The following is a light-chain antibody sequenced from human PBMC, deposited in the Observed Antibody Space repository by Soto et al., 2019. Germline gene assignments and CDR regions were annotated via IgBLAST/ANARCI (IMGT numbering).Light chain of an antibody. V-gene: IGLV2-14*01. CDR1: YSDVDGYDY. CDR3: GSYRITTAV. Sequence: QSVLTQPASVSGSPGQSITISCTGSYSDVDGYDYVSWYQQHPGKAPKLIIFEVSNRPSGVSYRFSGSKSATMASLTISGLQAEDEADYYCGSYRITTAVFGTGTKVTVL. J-gene: IGLJ1*01. CDR2: EVS.